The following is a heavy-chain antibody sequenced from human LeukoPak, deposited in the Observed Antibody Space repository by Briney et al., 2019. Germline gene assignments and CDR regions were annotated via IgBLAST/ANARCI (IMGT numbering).Heavy chain of an antibody. CDR2: INSDGSGT. J-gene: IGHJ6*02. CDR3: ARDQMAPTGYGMDV. CDR1: GFTFSNYW. V-gene: IGHV3-74*01. D-gene: IGHD5-24*01. Sequence: GGSLRLSCAASGFTFSNYWIHWVRQVPGKGLVWVSRINSDGSGTTYADSVKGRFSISRDNAKNTLYPQMNSLRAEDTAVYYCARDQMAPTGYGMDVWGQGTTVTVSS.